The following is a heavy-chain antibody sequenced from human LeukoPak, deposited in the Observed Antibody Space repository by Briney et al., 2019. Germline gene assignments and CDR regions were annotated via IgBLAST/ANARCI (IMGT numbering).Heavy chain of an antibody. J-gene: IGHJ3*02. V-gene: IGHV3-30*02. CDR1: GFTFSSYG. D-gene: IGHD1-1*01. Sequence: GGSLRLSCAASGFTFSSYGMHWVRQAPGKGLEWVAFIRYDGSNKYYADSVKGRFTISRDNSKNTLYLQMNSLRAEDTAVYYCARARPELEDPMRAPMAFDIWGQGTMVTVSS. CDR3: ARARPELEDPMRAPMAFDI. CDR2: IRYDGSNK.